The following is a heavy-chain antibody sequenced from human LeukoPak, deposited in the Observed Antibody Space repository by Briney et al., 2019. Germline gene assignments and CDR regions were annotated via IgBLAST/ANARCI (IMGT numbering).Heavy chain of an antibody. Sequence: GGSLRLSCAASGFTFSSYSMNWVRQPPGKGLEWVSSIFQGGGEIHYADSVRGRFTISRDNAKNSLFLQMDSLRGEDTAVYYCARCTTGKTFGSLREIKKSREIDYWGQGTLVTVSS. D-gene: IGHD1-1*01. CDR2: IFQGGGEI. J-gene: IGHJ4*02. V-gene: IGHV3-21*01. CDR1: GFTFSSYS. CDR3: ARCTTGKTFGSLREIKKSREIDY.